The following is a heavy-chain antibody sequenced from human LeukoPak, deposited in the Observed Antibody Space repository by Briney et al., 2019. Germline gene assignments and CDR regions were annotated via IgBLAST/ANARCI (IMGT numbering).Heavy chain of an antibody. D-gene: IGHD3/OR15-3a*01. CDR3: VRTGDTERFDY. CDR2: IRYDGSKI. CDR1: GFTFSNYG. Sequence: GGSLRLSCAASGFTFSNYGMHWVRQAPGKGLEWVALIRYDGSKIDYADSVKGRFTISRDNAKNTLYLQMNSLRAEDTAMYYCVRTGDTERFDYGGQGALVTVSS. V-gene: IGHV3-30*02. J-gene: IGHJ4*02.